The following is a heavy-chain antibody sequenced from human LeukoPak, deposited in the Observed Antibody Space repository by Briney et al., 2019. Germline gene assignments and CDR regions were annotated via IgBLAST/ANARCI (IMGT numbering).Heavy chain of an antibody. CDR2: INHSGST. J-gene: IGHJ4*02. D-gene: IGHD5-18*01. V-gene: IGHV4-34*01. Sequence: SETLSLACAVYGGSFSGYYWSWIRQPPGKGLEWIGEINHSGSTNYNPSLKSRVTISVDTSKNQFSLKLSSVTAADTAVYYCARGELGYGFDYWGQGTLVTVSS. CDR1: GGSFSGYY. CDR3: ARGELGYGFDY.